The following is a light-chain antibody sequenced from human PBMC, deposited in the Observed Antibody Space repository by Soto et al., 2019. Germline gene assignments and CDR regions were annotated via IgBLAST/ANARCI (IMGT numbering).Light chain of an antibody. J-gene: IGKJ2*01. CDR2: GAS. Sequence: EIVLTQSPGTLSLSPGERATLSCRASQSVSSKYLAWYHQKPGQAPRLLIYGASSRATGIPDRFRGSGSGTDFTLTINRLEPEDFAVYYCQQDGSSPMYTFGQGTKLEIK. CDR1: QSVSSKY. V-gene: IGKV3-20*01. CDR3: QQDGSSPMYT.